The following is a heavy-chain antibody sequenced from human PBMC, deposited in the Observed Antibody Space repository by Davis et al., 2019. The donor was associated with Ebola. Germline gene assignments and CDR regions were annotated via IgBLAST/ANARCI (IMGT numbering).Heavy chain of an antibody. V-gene: IGHV4-39*01. CDR2: IYYSGST. CDR1: GGSISSSSYY. J-gene: IGHJ2*01. Sequence: SETLSLTCTVSGGSISSSSYYWGWIRQPPGKGLEWIGSIYYSGSTYYNPSLKSRVTISVDTSKNQFSLKLSSVTAADTAVYYCARGGCSSASCYQWAFDLWGRGTLVTVSS. D-gene: IGHD2-2*01. CDR3: ARGGCSSASCYQWAFDL.